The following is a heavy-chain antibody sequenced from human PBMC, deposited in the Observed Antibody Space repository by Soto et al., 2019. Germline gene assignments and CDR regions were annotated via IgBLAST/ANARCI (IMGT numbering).Heavy chain of an antibody. CDR2: INPNSGGT. J-gene: IGHJ4*02. Sequence: QVQLVPAGAEVKKPGASVKVSCKASGYTFTGYYMHWVRQAPGQGLEWMGWINPNSGGTNYAQKFQGRVTMTRDTSISTAYMELSRLRSDDTAGYYCAREATGTTRDFDYWGQGTMVTVSS. CDR1: GYTFTGYY. V-gene: IGHV1-2*02. D-gene: IGHD1-1*01. CDR3: AREATGTTRDFDY.